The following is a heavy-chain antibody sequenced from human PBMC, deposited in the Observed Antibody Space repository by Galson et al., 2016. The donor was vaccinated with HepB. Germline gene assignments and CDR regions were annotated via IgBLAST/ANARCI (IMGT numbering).Heavy chain of an antibody. D-gene: IGHD6-6*01. J-gene: IGHJ4*02. Sequence: SVKVSCKASGYTFSNHGISWVRQAPGQGLEWMGWISVYNGKTSYAQKFQDRVTMTTDTSTSTAYMELRSLRSDDTAVYYCARGSYSSSSSDYWGQGTLVTVSS. CDR3: ARGSYSSSSSDY. CDR2: ISVYNGKT. V-gene: IGHV1-18*04. CDR1: GYTFSNHG.